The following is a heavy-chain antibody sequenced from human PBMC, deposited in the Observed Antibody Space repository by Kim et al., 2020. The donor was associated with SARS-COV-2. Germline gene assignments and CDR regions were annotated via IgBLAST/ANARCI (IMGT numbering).Heavy chain of an antibody. J-gene: IGHJ3*01. V-gene: IGHV3-74*01. CDR1: GFTFRSYC. D-gene: IGHD2-21*01. CDR3: VSDNDLWAFDF. Sequence: GGSLRLSCAASGFTFRSYCMHWVRQTPGKGLVWVSRIKGDGSHTIYADSVKGRFTVSRDNAKNTLYLQMNTLRVEDTAVYHCVSDNDLWAFDFWGEGTM. CDR2: IKGDGSHT.